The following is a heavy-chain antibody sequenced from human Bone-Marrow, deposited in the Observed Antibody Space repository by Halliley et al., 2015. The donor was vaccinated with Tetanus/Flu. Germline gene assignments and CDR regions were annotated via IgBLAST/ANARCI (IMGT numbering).Heavy chain of an antibody. CDR1: GGSISPYY. CDR3: ARHAVQEMSTMSLDS. J-gene: IGHJ4*02. Sequence: TLSLTCTVAGGSISPYYWAWIRQFPGGGLQWIGYVYYNGNTNYNPALGSRVTITRDTSQNQVSLSLTSVTAADTATYHCARHAVQEMSTMSLDSWGPGTLVTVSS. V-gene: IGHV4-59*08. CDR2: VYYNGNT.